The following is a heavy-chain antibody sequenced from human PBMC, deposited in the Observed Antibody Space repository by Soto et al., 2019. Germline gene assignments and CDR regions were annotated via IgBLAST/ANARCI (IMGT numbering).Heavy chain of an antibody. J-gene: IGHJ3*02. CDR2: ITADGGT. Sequence: EVQVLESGGGLVQPGGSLRLSCEGSGFTVSSHAMTWIRQAPGKGPEWVSTITADGGTYYADSVKGRFAMSRDTSXXTXTLQMNSLGAEDTAAYYCAPHVSCSGGSCQYDAFAIRGQGTMVTVSS. D-gene: IGHD2-15*01. V-gene: IGHV3-23*01. CDR3: APHVSCSGGSCQYDAFAI. CDR1: GFTVSSHA.